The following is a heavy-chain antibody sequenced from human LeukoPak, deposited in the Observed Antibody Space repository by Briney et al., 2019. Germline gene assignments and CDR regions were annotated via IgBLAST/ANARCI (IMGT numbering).Heavy chain of an antibody. Sequence: GASVKVSCKASGYTFTNYGFSWVRRAPGQGLEWMGWISGYNGNTNYAQKLQGRVTMTTDTSTSTAYMELRSLRSDDTAVYYCARASYYDTGGPKDYWGQGTLVTVSS. J-gene: IGHJ4*02. CDR3: ARASYYDTGGPKDY. D-gene: IGHD3-22*01. V-gene: IGHV1-18*01. CDR2: ISGYNGNT. CDR1: GYTFTNYG.